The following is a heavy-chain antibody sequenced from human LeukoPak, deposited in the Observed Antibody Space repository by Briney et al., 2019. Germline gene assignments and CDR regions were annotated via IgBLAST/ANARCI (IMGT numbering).Heavy chain of an antibody. D-gene: IGHD2-2*01. V-gene: IGHV4-34*01. J-gene: IGHJ4*02. CDR3: ARGYCSSTSCFGDY. CDR1: GGSFSGYY. Sequence: SETLSLTCAVYGGSFSGYYRSWIRQPPGKGLEWIGEINHSGSTNYNPSLKSRVTISVDTSKNQFSLKLSSVTAADTAVYYCARGYCSSTSCFGDYWGQGTLVTVSS. CDR2: INHSGST.